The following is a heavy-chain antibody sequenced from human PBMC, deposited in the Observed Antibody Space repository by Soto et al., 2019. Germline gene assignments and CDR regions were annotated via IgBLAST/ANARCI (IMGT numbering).Heavy chain of an antibody. Sequence: GGSLRLSCAASGFTFSGSATHWVRQASGKGLEWVGRIRSKANSYATAYAASVKGRFTISRDDSKNTAYLQMNSLKTEDTAVYYCTRHAGYYYDSSGYYRRFDYWGQGTLVTVSS. D-gene: IGHD3-22*01. V-gene: IGHV3-73*01. J-gene: IGHJ4*02. CDR3: TRHAGYYYDSSGYYRRFDY. CDR1: GFTFSGSA. CDR2: IRSKANSYAT.